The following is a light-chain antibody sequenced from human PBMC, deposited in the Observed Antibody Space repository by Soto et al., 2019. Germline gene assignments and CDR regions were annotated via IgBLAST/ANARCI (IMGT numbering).Light chain of an antibody. V-gene: IGKV3-15*01. CDR1: QSVSSN. Sequence: EILMTQSPATLSVSPGERATLSCRASQSVSSNLACYQQKPGQAPRLLIYGASTRATGIPARFSGSGSGTEFTLTISSLQSEDFALYYCQQYNNWPPYTFGQGTKLEIK. J-gene: IGKJ2*01. CDR2: GAS. CDR3: QQYNNWPPYT.